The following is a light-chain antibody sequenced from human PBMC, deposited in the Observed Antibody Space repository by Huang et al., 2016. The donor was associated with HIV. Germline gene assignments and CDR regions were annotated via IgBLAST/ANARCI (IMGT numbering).Light chain of an antibody. Sequence: EILLTQSPATLSLSPGERATLACRASQSVSNFLAWYQQRPGQPPRLLIYDASTRATGIPDRFSGSGSGTDFTLTINTLEPEDFAVYYCQQRSSWPPFTFGPGTKVDFK. CDR1: QSVSNF. CDR2: DAS. J-gene: IGKJ3*01. V-gene: IGKV3-11*01. CDR3: QQRSSWPPFT.